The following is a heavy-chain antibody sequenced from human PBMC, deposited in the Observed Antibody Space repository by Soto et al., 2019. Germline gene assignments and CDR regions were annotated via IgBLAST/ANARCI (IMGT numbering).Heavy chain of an antibody. J-gene: IGHJ5*02. CDR3: AKAGDSSGYAWFDP. V-gene: IGHV3-23*01. CDR1: GFTFISYA. Sequence: GGSLRLSCAASGFTFISYAMSWVRQAPGKGLEWVSAISGSGGSTYYADSVKGRFTISRDNSKNTLYLQMNSLRAEDTAVYYCAKAGDSSGYAWFDPWGQGTLVTVSS. CDR2: ISGSGGST. D-gene: IGHD3-22*01.